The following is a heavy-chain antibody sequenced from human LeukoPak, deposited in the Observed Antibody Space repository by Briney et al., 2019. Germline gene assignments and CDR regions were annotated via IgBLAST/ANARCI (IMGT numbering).Heavy chain of an antibody. Sequence: GASVKVSCKASGGTFSSYAISWVRQAPGQGLEWMGGIIPIFGTADYAQKFQGRVTITADESTSTAYMELSSLRSEDTAVYYCASSLIRIAAAGNYFDYWGQGTLVTVSS. J-gene: IGHJ4*02. CDR1: GGTFSSYA. CDR3: ASSLIRIAAAGNYFDY. CDR2: IIPIFGTA. V-gene: IGHV1-69*01. D-gene: IGHD6-13*01.